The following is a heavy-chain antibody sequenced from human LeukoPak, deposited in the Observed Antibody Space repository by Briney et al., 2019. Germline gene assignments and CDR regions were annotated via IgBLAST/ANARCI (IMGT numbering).Heavy chain of an antibody. CDR2: ISGSGGST. J-gene: IGHJ4*02. D-gene: IGHD2-2*01. CDR3: ARDRIRYCSSTSCWFDY. V-gene: IGHV3-23*01. Sequence: GGSLRLSCAASGFTFSSYAMSWVRQAPGKGLEWVSAISGSGGSTYYADSVKGRFTISRDNSKNTLYLQMNSLRAEDTAVYYCARDRIRYCSSTSCWFDYWGQGTLVTVSS. CDR1: GFTFSSYA.